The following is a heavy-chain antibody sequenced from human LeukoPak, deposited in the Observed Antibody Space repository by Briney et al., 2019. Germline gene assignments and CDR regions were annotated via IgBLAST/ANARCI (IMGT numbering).Heavy chain of an antibody. V-gene: IGHV3-30*02. J-gene: IGHJ5*02. CDR2: IRYDGSNK. CDR3: AKDQDYYGSGIPRVFDP. D-gene: IGHD3-10*01. CDR1: GFTFSSYG. Sequence: GGSLRLSCAASGFTFSSYGMHWVRQAPGKGLEWVAFIRYDGSNKYYADSVKGRFTISRDNSKNTLYLQMNSLRAEDTAVYYCAKDQDYYGSGIPRVFDPWGQGTLVTVSS.